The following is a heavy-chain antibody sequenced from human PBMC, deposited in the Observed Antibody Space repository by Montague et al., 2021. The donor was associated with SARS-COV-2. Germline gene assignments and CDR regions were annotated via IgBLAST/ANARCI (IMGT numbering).Heavy chain of an antibody. CDR2: INQSGRT. V-gene: IGHV4-34*01. D-gene: IGHD3-22*01. Sequence: SETLSLTCAIYGGSFSGYYRGWIRQPPEKGLEWIGEINQSGRTNNNPSLKSRVTISVDTSKNQFSLKLSSVTAADTAVYYCARFPTSYYYDSKAAPATPDAFDIWGQGTMVTVSS. J-gene: IGHJ3*02. CDR3: ARFPTSYYYDSKAAPATPDAFDI. CDR1: GGSFSGYY.